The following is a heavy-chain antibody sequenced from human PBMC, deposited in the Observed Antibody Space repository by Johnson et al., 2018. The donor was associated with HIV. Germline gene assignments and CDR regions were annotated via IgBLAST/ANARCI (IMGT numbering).Heavy chain of an antibody. V-gene: IGHV3-33*06. Sequence: QVQPVESGGGVVQPGGSLRLSCAASGFTFSSYGMYWVRQAPGKGLEWVAVIWYDGSNKYYADSVKGRFTISRDNSKNTLYLQMNSLRAEDTAVYYCAKDLGIVGAVHRTFDIWGQGTMVTVSS. CDR1: GFTFSSYG. J-gene: IGHJ3*02. CDR2: IWYDGSNK. CDR3: AKDLGIVGAVHRTFDI. D-gene: IGHD1-26*01.